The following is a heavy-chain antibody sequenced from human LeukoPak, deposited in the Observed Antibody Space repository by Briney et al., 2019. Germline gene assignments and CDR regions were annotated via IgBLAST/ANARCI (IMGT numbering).Heavy chain of an antibody. D-gene: IGHD6-13*01. V-gene: IGHV3-23*01. CDR2: ISGTGGNT. CDR1: GFTFSNYA. Sequence: GESLRLSCAASGFTFSNYAMSWVRQAPGKGLEWVSAISGTGGNTFYADSVRGRFTISRDNSKNTLNLQMNSLRAEDTAVYYFAKASSTWHEDYWRQGTLVTVSS. J-gene: IGHJ4*02. CDR3: AKASSTWHEDY.